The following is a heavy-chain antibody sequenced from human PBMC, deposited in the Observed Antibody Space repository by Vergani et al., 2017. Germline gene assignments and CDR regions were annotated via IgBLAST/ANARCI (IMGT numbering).Heavy chain of an antibody. D-gene: IGHD2-21*01. J-gene: IGHJ4*02. CDR2: ISWNSGSI. Sequence: EVQLVESGGGLVQPGRSLRLSCAASGFTFDDYAMHWVRQAPGKGLEWVSGISWNSGSIGYADSVKGRFTISRDNAKNTLYLQMSSLRTEDTAIYYCTRGAYSGIQIGSYFDLWGQGTLVTVSS. CDR3: TRGAYSGIQIGSYFDL. V-gene: IGHV3-9*01. CDR1: GFTFDDYA.